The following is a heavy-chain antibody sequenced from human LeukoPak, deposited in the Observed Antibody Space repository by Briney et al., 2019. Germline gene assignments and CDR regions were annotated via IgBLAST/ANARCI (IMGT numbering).Heavy chain of an antibody. CDR1: GGTFSSYA. D-gene: IGHD3-10*01. V-gene: IGHV1-69*05. Sequence: ASVKVSCKASGGTFSSYAISWVRQAPGQGLEWMGGIIPIFGTANYAQKFQGRVTITTDESTSTAYMELSSLRSEDTALYYCAAPNYYGSPGDAFDIWGQGTMVTVSS. J-gene: IGHJ3*02. CDR3: AAPNYYGSPGDAFDI. CDR2: IIPIFGTA.